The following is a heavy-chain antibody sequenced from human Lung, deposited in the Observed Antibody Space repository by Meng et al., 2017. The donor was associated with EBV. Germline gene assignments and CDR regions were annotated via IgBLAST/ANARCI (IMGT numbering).Heavy chain of an antibody. CDR2: TYYRSKWYN. Sequence: VQRQQSGPGLVNPSQTLSLTCVTSGDSVSSSSAAWTWIRQSPSRGLEWLGRTYYRSKWYNDYAVFVKSRITINPDTSKNQFSLQLNSVTPEDTAVYYCARGATSVFDLWGRGTLVTVSS. CDR3: ARGATSVFDL. CDR1: GDSVSSSSAA. V-gene: IGHV6-1*01. J-gene: IGHJ2*01.